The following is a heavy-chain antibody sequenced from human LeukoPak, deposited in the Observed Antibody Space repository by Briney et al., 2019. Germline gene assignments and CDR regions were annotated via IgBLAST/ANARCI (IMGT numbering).Heavy chain of an antibody. Sequence: SETLSLTCIVSGGSITSYYWSWIRQPPGKGLEWIGYIYNSGTTNYNPSLKSRVTISADTSKNQISLNLSSVTAADTAVYYCVRDPSAFAGYFDYWGQGTLVTVFS. V-gene: IGHV4-59*01. CDR1: GGSITSYY. D-gene: IGHD6-13*01. CDR3: VRDPSAFAGYFDY. CDR2: IYNSGTT. J-gene: IGHJ4*02.